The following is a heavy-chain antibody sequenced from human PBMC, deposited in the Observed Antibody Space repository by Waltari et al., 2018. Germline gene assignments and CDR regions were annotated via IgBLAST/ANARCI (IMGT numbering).Heavy chain of an antibody. CDR3: ARDLTYYDFWSGSPPGNFDY. CDR2: ISSSSSTI. V-gene: IGHV3-48*04. D-gene: IGHD3-3*01. CDR1: GFTFSSYS. Sequence: EVQLVESGGGLVQPGGSLRLSCAASGFTFSSYSMNWVRQAPGKGLEWVSYISSSSSTIYYADSVKGRFTISRDNAKNSLYLQMNSLRAEDTAVYYCARDLTYYDFWSGSPPGNFDYWGQGTLVTVSS. J-gene: IGHJ4*02.